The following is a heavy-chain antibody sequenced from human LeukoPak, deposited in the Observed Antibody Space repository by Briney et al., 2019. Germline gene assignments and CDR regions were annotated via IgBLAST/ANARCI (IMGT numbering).Heavy chain of an antibody. CDR3: ARSAPAGFSYYYYYMDV. Sequence: PGGSLRLSCAASGFTFSSYWMHWVRQAPGKGLVWVSRINSDGSSTSYADSVKGRFTISRDNAKNTLYLQMNSLRAEDTAVYYCARSAPAGFSYYYYYMDVWGKGTTVTISS. CDR2: INSDGSST. CDR1: GFTFSSYW. D-gene: IGHD6-13*01. V-gene: IGHV3-74*01. J-gene: IGHJ6*03.